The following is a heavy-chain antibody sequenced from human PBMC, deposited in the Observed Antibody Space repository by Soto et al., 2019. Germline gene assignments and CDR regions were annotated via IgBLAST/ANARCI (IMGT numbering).Heavy chain of an antibody. CDR3: AREDEWGASDGDY. V-gene: IGHV4-30-4*01. J-gene: IGHJ4*02. Sequence: QVQLQESGPGLMKPSQTLSLTCTVSGGSISSGDYYWSWIRQPPGKGLEWIGYIYYSGSTYYNPSLKSRVTISVDTSKNQFSLKLSSVTAADTAVYYCAREDEWGASDGDYWGQGTLVTVSS. CDR1: GGSISSGDYY. CDR2: IYYSGST. D-gene: IGHD1-26*01.